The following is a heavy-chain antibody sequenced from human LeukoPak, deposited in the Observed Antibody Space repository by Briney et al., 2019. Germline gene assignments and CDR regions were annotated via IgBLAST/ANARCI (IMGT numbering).Heavy chain of an antibody. CDR2: ISWDGGST. D-gene: IGHD6-13*01. CDR3: AKSGSSWYEMAEYFQH. V-gene: IGHV3-43D*03. CDR1: GFTFDDYA. J-gene: IGHJ1*01. Sequence: PGGSLRLSCAASGFTFDDYAMHWVRQAPGKGLEWVSLISWDGGSTYYADSVKGRFTISRDNSKNSLYLQMNSLRAEDTALYYCAKSGSSWYEMAEYFQHWGQGTLVTVSS.